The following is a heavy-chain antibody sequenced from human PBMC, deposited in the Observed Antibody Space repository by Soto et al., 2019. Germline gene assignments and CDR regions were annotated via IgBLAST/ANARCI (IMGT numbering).Heavy chain of an antibody. CDR2: INTNSGGT. V-gene: IGHV1-2*02. D-gene: IGHD3-22*01. CDR3: ARAQYYYDSSGGVY. Sequence: QVQLVQSGAEVKKPGASVKVSCKASGYTFTGYYMHWVRQAPGQGLEWMGWINTNSGGTNYAQKFQGRVTMTMDTSISTAYMELSMLRSDDTAVYYCARAQYYYDSSGGVYWGQGTLVTVSS. J-gene: IGHJ4*02. CDR1: GYTFTGYY.